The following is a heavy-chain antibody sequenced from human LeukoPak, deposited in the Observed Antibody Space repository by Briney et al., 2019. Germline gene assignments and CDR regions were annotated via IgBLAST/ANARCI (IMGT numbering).Heavy chain of an antibody. CDR2: LSDSGTGT. Sequence: GGSLRLSCAASGFTFSSYAMSWVRQAPGKGLEWVSGLSDSGTGTYYADSVKGRFTISRDNSKNTLFLQMNSLRGEDTAVYYCAKDHIRRDGYSDFDYWGQGTLVTVSS. CDR3: AKDHIRRDGYSDFDY. V-gene: IGHV3-23*01. D-gene: IGHD5-24*01. CDR1: GFTFSSYA. J-gene: IGHJ4*02.